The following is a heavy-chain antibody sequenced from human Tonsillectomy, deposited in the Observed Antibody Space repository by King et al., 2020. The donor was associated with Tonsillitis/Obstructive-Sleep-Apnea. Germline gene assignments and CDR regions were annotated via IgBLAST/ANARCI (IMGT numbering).Heavy chain of an antibody. CDR3: AREKGCGSSSFPDY. V-gene: IGHV4-4*07. CDR2: IYTSGST. CDR1: GGSMSNYY. D-gene: IGHD6-6*01. J-gene: IGHJ4*02. Sequence: VQLQESGPGLVKPSETLSLTCSVSGGSMSNYYWSWIRQPAGTGLEWIGHIYTSGSTKYNPSLQRRVTMSLDMSKNQFSLKLNSVTAADTAVYYCAREKGCGSSSFPDYWGQGTLVTVSS.